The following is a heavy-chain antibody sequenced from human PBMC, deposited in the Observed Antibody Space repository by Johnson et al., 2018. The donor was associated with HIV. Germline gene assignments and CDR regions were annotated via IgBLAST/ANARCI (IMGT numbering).Heavy chain of an antibody. CDR3: AKAREQWRYGGFDAFDI. Sequence: QVQLVESGGGVVQPGRSLRLSCAASGFTFSSYAMHWVRQAPGKGLEWVAVISYAGSNKYYADSVKGRFTISRDNSKNTLYLQMNSLRAEDTAVYYCAKAREQWRYGGFDAFDIWGQGTMVTVSS. D-gene: IGHD6-19*01. CDR2: ISYAGSNK. CDR1: GFTFSSYA. J-gene: IGHJ3*02. V-gene: IGHV3-30-3*01.